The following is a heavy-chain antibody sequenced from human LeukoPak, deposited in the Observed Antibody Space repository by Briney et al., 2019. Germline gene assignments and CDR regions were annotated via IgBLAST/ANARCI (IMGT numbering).Heavy chain of an antibody. CDR3: ASDGQWLAFDY. D-gene: IGHD6-19*01. Sequence: GGSLRLSCAASGFTFSNYAMTWVRQAPGKGLEWVSGVSDSGGATYYADSVKGRFTISRDNAKNSLYLQMNSLRAEDTAVYYCASDGQWLAFDYWGQGTLVTVSS. CDR2: VSDSGGAT. J-gene: IGHJ4*02. CDR1: GFTFSNYA. V-gene: IGHV3-23*01.